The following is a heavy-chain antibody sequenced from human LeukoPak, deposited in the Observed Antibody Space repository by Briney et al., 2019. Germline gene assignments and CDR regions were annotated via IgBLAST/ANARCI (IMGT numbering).Heavy chain of an antibody. Sequence: GASVKVSCKASGGTFSSYAISWVRQAPGQGLEWMGGIIPIFGTANYAQKFQGRVTITADESTSTAYMELSSLRSEDTAVYYCARVLCSGGSCYSFDPWGQGTLVTVSS. D-gene: IGHD2-15*01. J-gene: IGHJ5*02. V-gene: IGHV1-69*13. CDR1: GGTFSSYA. CDR3: ARVLCSGGSCYSFDP. CDR2: IIPIFGTA.